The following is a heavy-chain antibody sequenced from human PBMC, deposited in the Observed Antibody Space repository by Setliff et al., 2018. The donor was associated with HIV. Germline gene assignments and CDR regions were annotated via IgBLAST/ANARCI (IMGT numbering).Heavy chain of an antibody. CDR2: IKSKEDGGTI. CDR3: TTRLSGSYIPNWFDP. CDR1: GFTFRNAW. D-gene: IGHD1-26*01. V-gene: IGHV3-15*01. J-gene: IGHJ5*02. Sequence: PGGSLRLSCAASGFTFRNAWMSWVRQAPGKGLEWVGRIKSKEDGGTIEYAAPVKGRFTISRDDSKDTLYLQMNSLKIEDTAVYYCTTRLSGSYIPNWFDPWGQGTLVTVSS.